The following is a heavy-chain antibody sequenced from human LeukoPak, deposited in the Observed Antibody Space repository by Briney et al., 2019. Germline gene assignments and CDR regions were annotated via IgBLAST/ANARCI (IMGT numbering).Heavy chain of an antibody. Sequence: ASVNVSFKASVYTFTSYGISWVRQAPGQGLEWMGCISAYNGNTNYAQKLQGRVTMTTDTSTSTAYMELRSLRSDDTAVYYCARDRGNVLRYFDWLYDYWGQGTLVTVSS. CDR3: ARDRGNVLRYFDWLYDY. V-gene: IGHV1-18*01. CDR1: VYTFTSYG. J-gene: IGHJ4*02. D-gene: IGHD3-9*01. CDR2: ISAYNGNT.